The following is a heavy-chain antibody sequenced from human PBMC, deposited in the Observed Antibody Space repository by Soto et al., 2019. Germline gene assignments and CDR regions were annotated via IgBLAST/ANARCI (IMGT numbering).Heavy chain of an antibody. CDR3: AREGGGSYGAFDI. V-gene: IGHV4-59*01. CDR2: VYNSGST. CDR1: GGAISTYY. D-gene: IGHD1-26*01. J-gene: IGHJ3*02. Sequence: PSESLSLTSNIFGGAISTYYWSWVRRPPGKGLEWIGYVYNSGSTTYSPSFKSRVTISVDTSKNQFSLKLTSVTAADTAVYYCAREGGGSYGAFDIWGQGTMVT.